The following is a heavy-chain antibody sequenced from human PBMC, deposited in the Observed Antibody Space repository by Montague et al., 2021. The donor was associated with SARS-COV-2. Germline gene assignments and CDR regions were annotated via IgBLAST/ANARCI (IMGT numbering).Heavy chain of an antibody. D-gene: IGHD3-22*01. Sequence: TLSLTCTVSGGSISSGGYYWSWIRQHPGMGLEWIGYIYYSGSTYYNPSLKSRVTISVDTSKNQFSLKLSSVTAADTAVYYCARVQGITMIVVVMGAFDIWGQGTMVTVSS. CDR1: GGSISSGGYY. CDR3: ARVQGITMIVVVMGAFDI. CDR2: IYYSGST. V-gene: IGHV4-31*03. J-gene: IGHJ3*02.